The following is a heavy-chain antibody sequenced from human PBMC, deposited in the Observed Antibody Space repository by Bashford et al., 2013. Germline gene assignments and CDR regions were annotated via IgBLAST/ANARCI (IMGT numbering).Heavy chain of an antibody. CDR2: LNPRSGGT. CDR1: GYTFSDYY. J-gene: IGHJ3*02. Sequence: VASVKVSCKASGYTFSDYYMQWVRQAPGQGLEWMGWLNPRSGGTDFAQKFRGRVTMTGDRSITTAYMELTRLRSDDTATYFCARVGRESGYDYPSGGFDIWGQGTLVTVSS. V-gene: IGHV1-2*02. CDR3: ARVGRESGYDYPSGGFDI. D-gene: IGHD5-12*01.